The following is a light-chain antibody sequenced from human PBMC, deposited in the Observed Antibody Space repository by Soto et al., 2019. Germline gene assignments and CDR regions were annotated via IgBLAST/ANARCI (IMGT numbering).Light chain of an antibody. CDR3: SSYAGSNNYV. CDR1: SRDVGGYNY. V-gene: IGLV2-8*01. CDR2: EVS. Sequence: QSVLTQPPSASGSPGQSVTISCTGTSRDVGGYNYVSWYQQHPGKAPKLMIYEVSKRPSGVPDRFSGSKSGNTASLTVSGLQAEAEADYYCSSYAGSNNYVFGTGTKVTVL. J-gene: IGLJ1*01.